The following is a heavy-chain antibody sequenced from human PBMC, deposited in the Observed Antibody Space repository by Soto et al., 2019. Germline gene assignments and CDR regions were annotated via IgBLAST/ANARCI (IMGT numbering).Heavy chain of an antibody. CDR1: SASIGSSSYT. Sequence: SSETLYLTCTVSSASIGSSSYTWGWIRQPPGKGLEWIGSIYYSGSTNYNPSLKSRVTISVDTSKNQFSLKLSSVTAADTAVYYCARSNGDSGDYWSQGTLVNV. CDR2: IYYSGST. CDR3: ARSNGDSGDY. V-gene: IGHV4-39*07. D-gene: IGHD4-17*01. J-gene: IGHJ4*02.